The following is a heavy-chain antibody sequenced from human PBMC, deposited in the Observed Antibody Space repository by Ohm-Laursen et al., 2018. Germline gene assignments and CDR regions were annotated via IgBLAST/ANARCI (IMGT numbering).Heavy chain of an antibody. J-gene: IGHJ6*02. CDR1: GGSISSYY. D-gene: IGHD5-12*01. V-gene: IGHV4-59*01. CDR3: AREWPGYGMDV. Sequence: TLSLTWTVSGGSISSYYWSWIRQPPGKGLEWIGYIYYSGSTNYNPSLKSRVTISVDTSKDQFSLKLSSVTAADTAVYYCAREWPGYGMDVWGQGTTVTVSS. CDR2: IYYSGST.